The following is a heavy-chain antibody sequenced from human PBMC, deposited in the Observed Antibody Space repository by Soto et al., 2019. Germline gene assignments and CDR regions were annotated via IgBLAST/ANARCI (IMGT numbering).Heavy chain of an antibody. Sequence: PSETLSLTCTVSGGSISSSSYYWGWIRQPPGKGLEWIGSIYYSGSTYYNPSLKSRVTISVDTSKNQFSLKLGSVTAADTAVYYCARLGLEKILDYWGQGTLVTVSS. V-gene: IGHV4-39*01. D-gene: IGHD1-1*01. J-gene: IGHJ4*02. CDR3: ARLGLEKILDY. CDR1: GGSISSSSYY. CDR2: IYYSGST.